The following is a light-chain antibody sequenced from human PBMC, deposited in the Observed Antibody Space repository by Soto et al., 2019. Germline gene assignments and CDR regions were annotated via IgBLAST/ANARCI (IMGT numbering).Light chain of an antibody. CDR3: QQYGSSPVT. J-gene: IGKJ2*01. V-gene: IGKV3-20*01. CDR2: GAS. Sequence: EIVLTQSPGTLSLSPGERATLSCRASRSVSSSYLAWYQQKPGQAPRLLIYGASSRATGIPDRFSGSGSGTDITLTISRLEPEDFAVYYCQQYGSSPVTFGQGTKLEIK. CDR1: RSVSSSY.